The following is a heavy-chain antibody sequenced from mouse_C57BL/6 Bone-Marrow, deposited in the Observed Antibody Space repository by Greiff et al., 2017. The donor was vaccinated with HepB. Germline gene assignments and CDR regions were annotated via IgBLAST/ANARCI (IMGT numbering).Heavy chain of an antibody. Sequence: EVQLQQSGAELVRPGASVKLSCTASGFNIKDDYMHWVKQRPEQGLEWIGWIDPENGDTEYASKFQGKATITADTSSNTTYLQLSSLTSEDTTVYYCTYYEYDGDHVWYFDVWGTGTTVTVSS. V-gene: IGHV14-4*01. CDR2: IDPENGDT. CDR3: TYYEYDGDHVWYFDV. CDR1: GFNIKDDY. J-gene: IGHJ1*03. D-gene: IGHD2-4*01.